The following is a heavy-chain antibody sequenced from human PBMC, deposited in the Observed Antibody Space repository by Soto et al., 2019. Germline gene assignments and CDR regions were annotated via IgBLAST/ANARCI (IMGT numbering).Heavy chain of an antibody. CDR1: GGSISSYY. Sequence: SETLSLTCTVSGGSISSYYWSWIRQPPGKGLEWIGYIYYSGSTNYNPSLKSRVTISVDTSKNQFSLKLSSVTAADTAVYYWARHGAQRGPWVYDILTGFKGPYSSSMDVWGKGTPVPVS. CDR3: ARHGAQRGPWVYDILTGFKGPYSSSMDV. CDR2: IYYSGST. J-gene: IGHJ6*03. V-gene: IGHV4-59*08. D-gene: IGHD3-9*01.